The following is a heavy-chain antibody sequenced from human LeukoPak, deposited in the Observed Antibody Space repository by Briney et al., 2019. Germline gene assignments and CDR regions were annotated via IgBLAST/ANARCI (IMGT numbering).Heavy chain of an antibody. V-gene: IGHV3-33*01. CDR1: GFTFSSYG. Sequence: PGRSLRLSCAASGFTFSSYGMHWVRQAPGKGLEWVAVIWYDGSNKYYADSVKGRFTISRDNSRNTLYLQMNSLRAEDTAVYYCARDNVAQMYYFDYWGQGTLVTVSS. J-gene: IGHJ4*02. CDR3: ARDNVAQMYYFDY. D-gene: IGHD2-21*01. CDR2: IWYDGSNK.